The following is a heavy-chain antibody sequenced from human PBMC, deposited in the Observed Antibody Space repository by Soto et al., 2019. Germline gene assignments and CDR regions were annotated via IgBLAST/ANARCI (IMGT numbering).Heavy chain of an antibody. J-gene: IGHJ6*02. CDR3: AKGIAAAGPTINYYYGMDV. CDR2: ISGSGGST. CDR1: GFTFSSYA. Sequence: GESLKISCAASGFTFSSYAMSWVRQAPGKGLEWVSAISGSGGSTYYADSVKGRFTISRDNSKNTLYLQMNSLRAEDTAVYYCAKGIAAAGPTINYYYGMDVWGQGTTVTVSS. V-gene: IGHV3-23*01. D-gene: IGHD6-13*01.